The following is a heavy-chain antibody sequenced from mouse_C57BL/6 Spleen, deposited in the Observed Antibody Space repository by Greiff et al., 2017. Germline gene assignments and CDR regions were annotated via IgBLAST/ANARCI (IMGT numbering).Heavy chain of an antibody. CDR3: ARDILA. CDR2: ISDGGSYT. V-gene: IGHV5-4*01. J-gene: IGHJ4*01. CDR1: GFTFSSYA. Sequence: EVQRVESGGGLVKPGGSLQLSCAASGFTFSSYAMSWVRQTPEKRLEWVATISDGGSYTYYPDNVKGRFTISRDNAKNNLYLQMSHLKSEDTAMYYCARDILAWGQGTSVTVSS.